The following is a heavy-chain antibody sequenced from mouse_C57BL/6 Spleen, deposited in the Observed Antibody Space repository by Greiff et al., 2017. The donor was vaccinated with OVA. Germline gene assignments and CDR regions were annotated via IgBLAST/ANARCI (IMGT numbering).Heavy chain of an antibody. CDR1: GFTFSSYG. CDR3: ARQELLFDY. V-gene: IGHV5-6*01. CDR2: ISSGGSYT. Sequence: EVKLQESGGDLVKPGGSLKLSCAASGFTFSSYGMSWVRQTPDKRLEWVATISSGGSYTYYPDSVKGRFTISRDNAKNTLYLQMSSLESEDTAMYYCARQELLFDYWGQGTTLTVSS. J-gene: IGHJ2*01.